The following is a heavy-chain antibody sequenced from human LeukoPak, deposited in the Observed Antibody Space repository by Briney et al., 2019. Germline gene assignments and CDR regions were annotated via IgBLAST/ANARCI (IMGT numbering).Heavy chain of an antibody. CDR1: GGSISSYY. CDR3: ARGGNCSGGTCYSDRGWFDP. J-gene: IGHJ5*02. Sequence: NPSETLSLTCTVSGGSISSYYWSWIRQPPGKGLEWIGYIYYSGSTNYNPSLKSRVTISVDTSKNQFSLKLSSVTAADTAVYYCARGGNCSGGTCYSDRGWFDPWGQGTLVTVSS. CDR2: IYYSGST. V-gene: IGHV4-59*01. D-gene: IGHD2-15*01.